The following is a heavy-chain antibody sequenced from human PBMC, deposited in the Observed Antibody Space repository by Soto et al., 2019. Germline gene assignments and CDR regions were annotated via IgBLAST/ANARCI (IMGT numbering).Heavy chain of an antibody. J-gene: IGHJ6*02. D-gene: IGHD1-26*01. V-gene: IGHV3-48*03. CDR1: GFTFSSYE. CDR3: ARYRGSRYYYYFMDV. CDR2: ISSSGSTI. Sequence: EVQLVESGGGLVQPGGSLRLSCAASGFTFSSYEMNWVRQAPGKGLEWVSYISSSGSTIYYADSVKGRFTISRDNAKNSLYLQMNSLRAEDTAVYYCARYRGSRYYYYFMDVWVLGTTVTVSS.